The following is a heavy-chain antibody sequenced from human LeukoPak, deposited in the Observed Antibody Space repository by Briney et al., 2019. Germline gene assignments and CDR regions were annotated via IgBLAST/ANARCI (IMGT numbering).Heavy chain of an antibody. CDR1: GGSISSSSYY. J-gene: IGHJ4*02. CDR2: IYYSGST. CDR3: ARDDGSGNAGNDY. V-gene: IGHV4-39*07. D-gene: IGHD3-10*01. Sequence: SETLSLTCIVSGGSISSSSYYWGWIRQPPGKGLEWIGSIYYSGSTYYNPSLKSRVTISVDTSKNQFSLKLSSVTAADTAVYYCARDDGSGNAGNDYWGQGTLVTVSS.